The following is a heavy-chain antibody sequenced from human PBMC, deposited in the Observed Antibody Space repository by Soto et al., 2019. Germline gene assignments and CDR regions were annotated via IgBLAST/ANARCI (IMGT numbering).Heavy chain of an antibody. V-gene: IGHV2-5*02. D-gene: IGHD3-10*01. J-gene: IGHJ4*02. CDR2: IYCDDDE. CDR3: AHSRNLITEDAQVGDFDY. CDR1: GFSLTTDGVG. Sequence: QITLKESGPTLVKPTQTLTLTCNFSGFSLTTDGVGVGWVRQPPGGALEWLSLIYCDDDERYSPSLKTRLTITKDPSKNQVDLIMTNMDPVDTATYYCAHSRNLITEDAQVGDFDYWGQGILVTFSS.